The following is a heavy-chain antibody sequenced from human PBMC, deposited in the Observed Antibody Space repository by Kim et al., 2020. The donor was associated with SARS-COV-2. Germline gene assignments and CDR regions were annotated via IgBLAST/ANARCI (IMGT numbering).Heavy chain of an antibody. D-gene: IGHD3-22*01. CDR2: ISAYNGNT. CDR3: ARDDYYDSSGYPDY. CDR1: GYTFTSYG. V-gene: IGHV1-18*01. Sequence: ASVKVSCKASGYTFTSYGISWVRQAPGQGLEWMGWISAYNGNTNYAQKLQGRVTMTTDTSTSTAYMELRSLRSDDTAVYYCARDDYYDSSGYPDYWGQGTLVTVSS. J-gene: IGHJ4*02.